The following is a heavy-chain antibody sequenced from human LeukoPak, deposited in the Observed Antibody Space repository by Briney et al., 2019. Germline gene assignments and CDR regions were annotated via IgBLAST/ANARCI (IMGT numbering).Heavy chain of an antibody. J-gene: IGHJ4*02. Sequence: PGGSLRLSCAASGFTVSSNYMTWVRQAPGKGLKWVSHIYSGGSTFYADSVKGRFTISRDNSKNTLYLQMNSLRAEDTAVYYCARDQYGLGYGSLFDYWGQGTLVTVSS. CDR2: IYSGGST. V-gene: IGHV3-53*01. D-gene: IGHD3-10*01. CDR1: GFTVSSNY. CDR3: ARDQYGLGYGSLFDY.